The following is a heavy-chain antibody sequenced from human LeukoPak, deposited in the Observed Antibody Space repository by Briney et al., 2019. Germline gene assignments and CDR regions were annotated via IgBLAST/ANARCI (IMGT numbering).Heavy chain of an antibody. V-gene: IGHV3-23*01. CDR1: GFTFSTYG. CDR2: ITGSSTWT. D-gene: IGHD7-27*01. CDR3: ARELVSLGTGYFDL. Sequence: GGSLRLSCEPSGFTFSTYGMTWVRQAPGKGLEWVSGITGSSTWTYYADSVKGWFTISRDNSNNTLHLQMNSLRAEDTAIYSCARELVSLGTGYFDLWGRGTLVTVSS. J-gene: IGHJ2*01.